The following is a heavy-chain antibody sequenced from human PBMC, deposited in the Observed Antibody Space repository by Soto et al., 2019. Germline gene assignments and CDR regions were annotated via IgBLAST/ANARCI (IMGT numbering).Heavy chain of an antibody. J-gene: IGHJ4*02. V-gene: IGHV3-74*01. CDR1: GFTFTNYR. CDR3: ERGGDWNYVKDF. Sequence: GGSLRLSCAASGFTFTNYRIHWVRQAPGKGLVWVARINSDGTRINYADSVKGRFTISRDNAKNTVFLQMNSLRDEDSAVYFCERGGDWNYVKDFWGQGTLVTVSS. CDR2: INSDGTRI. D-gene: IGHD1-7*01.